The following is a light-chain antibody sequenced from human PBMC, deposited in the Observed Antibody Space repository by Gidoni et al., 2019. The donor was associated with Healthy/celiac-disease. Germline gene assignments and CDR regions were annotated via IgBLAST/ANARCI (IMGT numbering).Light chain of an antibody. V-gene: IGLV1-40*01. CDR3: QSYDSSLSGSVV. J-gene: IGLJ2*01. CDR1: SSNIGAVYD. Sequence: QSVLTQPPSVSGAPGQRVPISCTGSSSNIGAVYDVHWYQQLPGTAPKLLIYGNSNRPSGVPDRFSGSKSGTSASLAITGLQAEDEADYYCQSYDSSLSGSVVFGGGTKLTVL. CDR2: GNS.